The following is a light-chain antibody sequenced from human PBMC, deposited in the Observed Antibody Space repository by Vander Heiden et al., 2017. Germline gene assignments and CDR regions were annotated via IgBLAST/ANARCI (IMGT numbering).Light chain of an antibody. J-gene: IGKJ3*01. CDR3: QQGRFT. Sequence: DIQLTQSPSLLSASVGDRVTITCRASPGISSYLAWYQQKPGKAPKLLIYAASTLQSGVPSRFSGGGSGTEFTLTISSLQPEDFATYCCQQGRFTFGPGTKVDIK. V-gene: IGKV1-9*01. CDR2: AAS. CDR1: PGISSY.